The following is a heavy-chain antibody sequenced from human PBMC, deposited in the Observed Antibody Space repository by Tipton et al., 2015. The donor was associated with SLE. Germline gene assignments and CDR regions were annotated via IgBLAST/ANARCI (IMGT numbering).Heavy chain of an antibody. J-gene: IGHJ4*02. Sequence: SLRLSCAASGFTFSSYSMNWVRQAPGKGPEWVSSITSSSSYIYYGDSVKGRFTISRDNAKNSLYLQMNSLRAEDTAVYYCARARSPSGTIRAHYFDYWGQGTLVTVSS. CDR3: ARARSPSGTIRAHYFDY. D-gene: IGHD1-7*01. V-gene: IGHV3-21*03. CDR1: GFTFSSYS. CDR2: ITSSSSYI.